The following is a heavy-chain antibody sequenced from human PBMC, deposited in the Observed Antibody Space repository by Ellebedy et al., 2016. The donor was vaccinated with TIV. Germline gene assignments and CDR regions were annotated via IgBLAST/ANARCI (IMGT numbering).Heavy chain of an antibody. Sequence: MPSETLSLTCGVSGGSISSSNWWSWVRQPPGKGLEWIWEIHHTGGTNYNPSLKSRVTIAVATSKNQFSLELSSVTAADTAVYYCTRNGYYCLDYWGQGTLVTVSS. CDR3: TRNGYYCLDY. D-gene: IGHD3-22*01. CDR1: GGSISSSNW. CDR2: IHHTGGT. V-gene: IGHV4-4*02. J-gene: IGHJ4*02.